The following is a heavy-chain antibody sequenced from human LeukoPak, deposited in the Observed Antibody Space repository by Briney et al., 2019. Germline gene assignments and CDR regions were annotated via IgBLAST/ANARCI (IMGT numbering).Heavy chain of an antibody. CDR3: ARVRTAAAGTKGWFDP. CDR1: GYTFTSYD. J-gene: IGHJ5*02. D-gene: IGHD6-13*01. CDR2: MNPNSGNT. Sequence: ASVKVSCKASGYTFTSYDINWVRQATGQGLEWMGWMNPNSGNTGYAQKFQGRVTMTRNTSISTAYMELSSLRSEDTAVYYCARVRTAAAGTKGWFDPWGQGTLVTVSS. V-gene: IGHV1-8*01.